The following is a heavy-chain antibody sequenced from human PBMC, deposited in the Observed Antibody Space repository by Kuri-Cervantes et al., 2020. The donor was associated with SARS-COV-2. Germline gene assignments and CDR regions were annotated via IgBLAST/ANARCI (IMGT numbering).Heavy chain of an antibody. CDR2: IKQDGSEK. V-gene: IGHV3-7*05. Sequence: GGSLRLSCAASGFTFSSYWMSWVRQAPGKGLEWVANIKQDGSEKYYVDSVKGRFTISRDNAKNSPYLQMNSLRAEDTAVYYCARSKVGATTSYFDYWGQGTLVTVSS. CDR3: ARSKVGATTSYFDY. CDR1: GFTFSSYW. J-gene: IGHJ4*02. D-gene: IGHD1-26*01.